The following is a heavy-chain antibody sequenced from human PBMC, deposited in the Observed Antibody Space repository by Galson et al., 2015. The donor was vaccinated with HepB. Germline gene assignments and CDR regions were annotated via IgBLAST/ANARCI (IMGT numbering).Heavy chain of an antibody. CDR2: ISAYNGNT. Sequence: SVKVSCKASGYTFTSYAMHWVRQAPGQGLEWMGWISAYNGNTNYAQKLQGRVTMTTDTSTSTAYMELRSLRSDDTAVYYCARVFNDDSNDAFDIWGQGTMVTVSS. V-gene: IGHV1-18*01. CDR1: GYTFTSYA. J-gene: IGHJ3*02. D-gene: IGHD4-17*01. CDR3: ARVFNDDSNDAFDI.